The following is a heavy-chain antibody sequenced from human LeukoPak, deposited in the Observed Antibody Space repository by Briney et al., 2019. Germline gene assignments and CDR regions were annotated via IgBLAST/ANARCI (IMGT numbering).Heavy chain of an antibody. Sequence: PGGSLRLSCAASGFTFSDYYMSWIRQAPGKGLEWVSYISSSGSTIYYADSVKGRFTISRDNAKNSLYLQMNSLRAEDTAVYYCARDNHLYGDYRVVYYYYYMDVWGKGTTVTVSS. V-gene: IGHV3-11*04. CDR3: ARDNHLYGDYRVVYYYYYMDV. J-gene: IGHJ6*03. D-gene: IGHD4-17*01. CDR2: ISSSGSTI. CDR1: GFTFSDYY.